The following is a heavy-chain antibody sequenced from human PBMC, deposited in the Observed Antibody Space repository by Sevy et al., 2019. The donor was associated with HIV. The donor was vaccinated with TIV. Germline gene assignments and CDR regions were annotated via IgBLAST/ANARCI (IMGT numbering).Heavy chain of an antibody. Sequence: ASVKVSCKASGYTFTSYGISWVRQAPGQGLEWMGWISAYNGNTNYAQKLQGRVTMTTDTSTSTAYMELRSLRSDDTAVYYCVSAGEYDSSGYSYYYYGMDVWGQGTTVTVSS. D-gene: IGHD3-22*01. CDR2: ISAYNGNT. CDR3: VSAGEYDSSGYSYYYYGMDV. CDR1: GYTFTSYG. V-gene: IGHV1-18*01. J-gene: IGHJ6*02.